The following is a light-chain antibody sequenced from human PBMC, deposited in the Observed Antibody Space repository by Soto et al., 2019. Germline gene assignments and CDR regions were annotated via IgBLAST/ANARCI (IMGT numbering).Light chain of an antibody. CDR1: NSGVDSSVY. J-gene: IGLJ1*01. Sequence: QSVLTQPASVSGAPGQSMSFSCAGYNSGVDSSVYVSWYRHLPVNAPPLIIYEVNRRPSPVSHRFSGTKSGNTASLTISGPQPDDQADYYCCFFTVTASQSVFRPGTTAPVL. V-gene: IGLV2-14*01. CDR3: CFFTVTASQSV. CDR2: EVN.